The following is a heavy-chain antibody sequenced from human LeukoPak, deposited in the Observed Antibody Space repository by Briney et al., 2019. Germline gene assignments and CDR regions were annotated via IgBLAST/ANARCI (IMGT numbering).Heavy chain of an antibody. CDR2: IYTSGST. V-gene: IGHV4-61*02. CDR1: GNSLRRGGKY. J-gene: IGHJ4*02. CDR3: ARASYSYDINGWVPFDY. Sequence: PSQTPSPTRTVSGNSLRRGGKYWSWEPQPPGEGLGWDWGIYTSGSTNYNPSLKSRVTISGDTSKNQFSLRLSSVTAADTAVYYCARASYSYDINGWVPFDYWGQGTLVTVSS. D-gene: IGHD3-22*01.